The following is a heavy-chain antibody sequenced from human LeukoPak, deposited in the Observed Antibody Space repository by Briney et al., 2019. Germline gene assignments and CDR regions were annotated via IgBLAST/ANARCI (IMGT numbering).Heavy chain of an antibody. CDR1: GFTFSSYS. CDR2: ISSSSSYI. CDR3: ARARDIVVVVAATGAFDI. Sequence: GGSLRLSCAASGFTFSSYSMNWVRQALGKGLEWVSSISSSSSYIYYADSVKGRFTISRDNAKNSLYLQMNSLRAEDTAVYYCARARDIVVVVAATGAFDIWGQGTMVTVSS. D-gene: IGHD2-15*01. J-gene: IGHJ3*02. V-gene: IGHV3-21*01.